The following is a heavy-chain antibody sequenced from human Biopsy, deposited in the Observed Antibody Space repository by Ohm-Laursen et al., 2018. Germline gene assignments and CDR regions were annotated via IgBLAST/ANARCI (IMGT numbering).Heavy chain of an antibody. CDR2: INHSGRT. CDR3: VRGVDYYDPYHYYALDV. V-gene: IGHV4-34*01. Sequence: GTLSLTCAVYGESFNGYYWSWIRQTPGKGLEWIGEINHSGRTNYNPTLKSRVTISVDTSKNQFSLKVRSVTAADTAVYYCVRGVDYYDPYHYYALDVWGQGTTVTVSS. J-gene: IGHJ6*02. D-gene: IGHD3-22*01. CDR1: GESFNGYY.